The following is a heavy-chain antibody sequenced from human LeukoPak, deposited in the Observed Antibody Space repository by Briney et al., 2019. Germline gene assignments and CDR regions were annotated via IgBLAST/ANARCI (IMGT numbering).Heavy chain of an antibody. Sequence: GGSLRLSCAASGFTFNNYGMHWVRQAPGKGLQWVAFIRNDGSNKYYADSVKGRFTISRDNSKNTLYLQMNSLRVEDTGVFYCAKEAVRRLTICGVGVTDQGRLFDDWGQGTLVTVSS. CDR2: IRNDGSNK. D-gene: IGHD3-3*01. CDR1: GFTFNNYG. V-gene: IGHV3-30*02. J-gene: IGHJ4*02. CDR3: AKEAVRRLTICGVGVTDQGRLFDD.